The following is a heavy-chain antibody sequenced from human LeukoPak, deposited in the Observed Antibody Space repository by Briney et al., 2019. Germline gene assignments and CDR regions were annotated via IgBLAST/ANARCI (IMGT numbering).Heavy chain of an antibody. Sequence: PGGSLRLSCAASGFTFSSYGMHWVRQAPGKGLEGVAVISYDGSNKYYADSVKGRFTISRDNSKNTLYLQMNSLRAEDTAVYYCAKDNGDYGDYFADYWGQGTLVTVSS. CDR1: GFTFSSYG. J-gene: IGHJ4*02. CDR2: ISYDGSNK. D-gene: IGHD4-17*01. V-gene: IGHV3-30*18. CDR3: AKDNGDYGDYFADY.